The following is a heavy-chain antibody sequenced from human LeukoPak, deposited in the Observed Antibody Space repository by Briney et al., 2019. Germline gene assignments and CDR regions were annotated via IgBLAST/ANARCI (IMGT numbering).Heavy chain of an antibody. D-gene: IGHD6-6*01. V-gene: IGHV1-69*04. CDR2: IIPILGIA. CDR3: ARKYSSSSGFSDWFDP. J-gene: IGHJ5*02. CDR1: GGTFSSYA. Sequence: SVKVSCKASGGTFSSYAISWVRQAPGQGLEWMGRIIPILGIANYAQKFQGRVTITADKSTSTAYMELSSLRSEDTAVYYCARKYSSSSGFSDWFDPWGQGTLVTVSS.